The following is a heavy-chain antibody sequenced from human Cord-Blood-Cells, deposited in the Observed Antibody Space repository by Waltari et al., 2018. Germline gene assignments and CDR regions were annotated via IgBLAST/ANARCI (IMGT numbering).Heavy chain of an antibody. V-gene: IGHV3-23*01. D-gene: IGHD4-17*01. CDR3: AKVPDYGDYEKGAFDI. Sequence: EVQLLESGGGLVQPGGSLRLSCAASGFTFSSYAMSWVRQAPGKGLEWVSAISGSGGSTYYGDSVKGRFTISRDNSKNTLYLQMNSLRAEDTAVYYCAKVPDYGDYEKGAFDIWGQGTMVTVSS. J-gene: IGHJ3*02. CDR1: GFTFSSYA. CDR2: ISGSGGST.